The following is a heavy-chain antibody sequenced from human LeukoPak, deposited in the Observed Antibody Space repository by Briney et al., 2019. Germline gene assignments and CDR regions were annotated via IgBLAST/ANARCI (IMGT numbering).Heavy chain of an antibody. D-gene: IGHD3-10*01. Sequence: GASVKVSCKASDYTFTSYGITWVRQAPGQGLEWMGWISSYTGSTNYAQKLQGRVTMTTDTPTSTAYMELRSLRSDDTAVYYCARVDPPWYYSGSGQLYYFDYWGQGTLVTVSS. CDR2: ISSYTGST. CDR3: ARVDPPWYYSGSGQLYYFDY. CDR1: DYTFTSYG. V-gene: IGHV1-18*01. J-gene: IGHJ4*02.